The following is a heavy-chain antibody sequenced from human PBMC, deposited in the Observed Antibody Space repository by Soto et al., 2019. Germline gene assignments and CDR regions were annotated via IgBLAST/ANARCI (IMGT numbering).Heavy chain of an antibody. D-gene: IGHD6-13*01. CDR3: ARGEQQIYWFFDL. J-gene: IGHJ2*01. CDR2: ISGDSSGM. Sequence: DVQLLESGGGLVQPGGSLRLSCGASGFTFSIYAMSWVRQAPGKGLEWVSAISGDSSGMYYADSVRGRFTISRDNSENTLYLQMNSLRAEDTAIYYCARGEQQIYWFFDLWGRGTLVTVSS. V-gene: IGHV3-23*01. CDR1: GFTFSIYA.